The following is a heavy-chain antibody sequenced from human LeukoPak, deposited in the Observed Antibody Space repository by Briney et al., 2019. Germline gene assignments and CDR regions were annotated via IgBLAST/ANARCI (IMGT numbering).Heavy chain of an antibody. Sequence: GGSLRLSCAASGFTFSSYGMHWVCQAPGKGLEWVAVISYDGSNKYYADSVKGRFTISRDNSKNTLYLQMNSLRAEDTAVYYCAKDEEVVVAATIDYWGQETLVTVSS. D-gene: IGHD2-15*01. V-gene: IGHV3-30*18. J-gene: IGHJ4*02. CDR1: GFTFSSYG. CDR3: AKDEEVVVAATIDY. CDR2: ISYDGSNK.